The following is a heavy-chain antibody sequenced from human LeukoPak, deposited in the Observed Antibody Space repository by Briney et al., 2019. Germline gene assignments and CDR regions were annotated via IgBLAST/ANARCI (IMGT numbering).Heavy chain of an antibody. Sequence: GGSLRLSCAASGFTFSTYAMHWVRQAPGKGLEWVAVISDDGSNKYYADSVKGRFTISRDNSRNTLYLQMNSLRPEDTTVYYCARAPGGSSSWWGFDPRGQGTLVTVSS. CDR1: GFTFSTYA. CDR2: ISDDGSNK. CDR3: ARAPGGSSSWWGFDP. D-gene: IGHD6-13*01. V-gene: IGHV3-30-3*01. J-gene: IGHJ5*02.